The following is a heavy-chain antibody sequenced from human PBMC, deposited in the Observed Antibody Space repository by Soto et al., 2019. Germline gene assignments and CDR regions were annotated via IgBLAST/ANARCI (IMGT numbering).Heavy chain of an antibody. D-gene: IGHD6-6*01. V-gene: IGHV1-3*01. CDR2: INAGNGNT. CDR1: GYTFTSYA. J-gene: IGHJ5*02. Sequence: ASVKVSCKASGYTFTSYAMHWVRQAPGKRLEWMGWINAGNGNTKYSQKFQGRVTITRDTSASTAYMELSSLRSEDTAVYYCASTYSSSSGVGWFDPWGQGTLVTVSS. CDR3: ASTYSSSSGVGWFDP.